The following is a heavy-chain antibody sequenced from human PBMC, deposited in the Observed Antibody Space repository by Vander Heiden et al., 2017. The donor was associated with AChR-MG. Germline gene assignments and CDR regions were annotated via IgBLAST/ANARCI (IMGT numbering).Heavy chain of an antibody. CDR3: SRSLDY. CDR2: INQDGSVQ. V-gene: IGHV3-7*01. Sequence: EVQLVESGGGLVQPGGSLRLSCAASGFTFNNYWMDWVRQAPGKGLEWVANINQDGSVQYYVASVKGRFTISRDNAENSVHLLMNSLRAEDTAVYYCSRSLDYWGQGVLVTISS. J-gene: IGHJ4*02. CDR1: GFTFNNYW.